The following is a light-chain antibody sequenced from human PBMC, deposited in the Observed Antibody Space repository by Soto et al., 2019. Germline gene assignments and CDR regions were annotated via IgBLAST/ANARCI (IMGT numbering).Light chain of an antibody. Sequence: DIQMTQSPSTLSASIGDRVTITCRASESIRTWLAWYQHKPGKAPKFLIYDASSLESGVPSRFSGIGSGTEFTLTISNLQPEDFATYFCQQYHNYPRTFGKGTKWKSN. J-gene: IGKJ1*01. V-gene: IGKV1-5*01. CDR1: ESIRTW. CDR2: DAS. CDR3: QQYHNYPRT.